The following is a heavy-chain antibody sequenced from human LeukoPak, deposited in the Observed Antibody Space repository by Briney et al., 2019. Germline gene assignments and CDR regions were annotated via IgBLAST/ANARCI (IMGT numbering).Heavy chain of an antibody. CDR2: ISSSGSTI. Sequence: GGSLRLSCAASGFSFSTYWMSWVRQAPGQGLEWVSYISSSGSTIYYADSVKGRFTISRDNAKNSLYLQMNSLRAEDTAVYYCARDRGTPDPWGQGTLVTVSS. CDR1: GFSFSTYW. CDR3: ARDRGTPDP. V-gene: IGHV3-11*01. D-gene: IGHD2-15*01. J-gene: IGHJ5*02.